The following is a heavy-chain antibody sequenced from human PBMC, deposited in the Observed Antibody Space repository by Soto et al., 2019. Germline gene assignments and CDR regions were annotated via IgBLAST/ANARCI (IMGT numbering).Heavy chain of an antibody. V-gene: IGHV4-59*01. J-gene: IGHJ4*02. D-gene: IGHD4-17*01. CDR1: GGSINSYY. Sequence: QVQLQESGPGLVKPSETLSLTCTVSGGSINSYYWSWIRQPPGKGLEWIGYIYSSGSTSYNPSLKSRVTISVDTSKNQFSLKLSSVTAADTAVYYCARVGLEVTTLPLFDYWGQGTLVTVSS. CDR2: IYSSGST. CDR3: ARVGLEVTTLPLFDY.